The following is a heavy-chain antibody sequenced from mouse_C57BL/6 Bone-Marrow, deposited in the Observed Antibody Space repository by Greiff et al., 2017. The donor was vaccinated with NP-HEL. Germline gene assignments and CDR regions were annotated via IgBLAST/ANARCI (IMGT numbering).Heavy chain of an antibody. Sequence: QVQLQQPGAELVKPGASVKMSCKASGYTFTSYWITWVKQRPGQGLEWIGDIYPGSGSTNYNEKFKSKATLTVDTSSRTAYMQLSSLTSEDSAVYYCARDGSSSYYFDYWGQGTTLTVSS. CDR1: GYTFTSYW. CDR2: IYPGSGST. CDR3: ARDGSSSYYFDY. D-gene: IGHD1-1*01. V-gene: IGHV1-55*01. J-gene: IGHJ2*01.